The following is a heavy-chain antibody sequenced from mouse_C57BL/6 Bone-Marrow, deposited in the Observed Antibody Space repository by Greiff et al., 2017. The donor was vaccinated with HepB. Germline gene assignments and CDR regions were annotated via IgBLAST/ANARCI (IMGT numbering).Heavy chain of an antibody. J-gene: IGHJ3*01. CDR2: ISNGGGST. Sequence: EVQLVESGGGLVQPGGSLKLSCAASGFTFSDYYMYWVRQTPEKRLEWVAYISNGGGSTYYPDTVKGRFTISRDNAKNTLYLQMSRLKSEDTAMYYCARQHSSYTRAWFDYWGQGTLVTVSA. CDR1: GFTFSDYY. V-gene: IGHV5-12*01. D-gene: IGHD1-1*01. CDR3: ARQHSSYTRAWFDY.